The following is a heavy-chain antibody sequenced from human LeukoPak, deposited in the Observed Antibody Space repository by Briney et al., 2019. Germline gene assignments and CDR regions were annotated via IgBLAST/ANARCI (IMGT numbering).Heavy chain of an antibody. CDR1: GFTFSNYA. J-gene: IGHJ5*02. CDR2: ISYDGSNK. D-gene: IGHD3-10*01. CDR3: ARDISMVRVNWFDP. V-gene: IGHV3-30*04. Sequence: GRSLRLSCAASGFTFSNYAIHWVRQAPGKGLEWVAVISYDGSNKYYADFVKGRFTIYRDNSKNTLYLQMNSLRAEDTAVYYCARDISMVRVNWFDPWGQGTLVTVSS.